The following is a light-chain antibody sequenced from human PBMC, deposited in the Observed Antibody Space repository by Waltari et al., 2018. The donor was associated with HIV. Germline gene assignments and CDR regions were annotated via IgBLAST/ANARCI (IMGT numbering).Light chain of an antibody. CDR3: TSYISGTTPV. CDR1: DLTGSAY. CDR2: EVT. Sequence: QSALTQPASVSGSPGPSISISSDLTGSAYVSWYQRHPGKAPKVILYEVTNRPSGLSNRFSGSKSGNTATLTISGLQPEDEADYFCTSYISGTTPVFGRGTRVTVL. J-gene: IGLJ2*01. V-gene: IGLV2-14*01.